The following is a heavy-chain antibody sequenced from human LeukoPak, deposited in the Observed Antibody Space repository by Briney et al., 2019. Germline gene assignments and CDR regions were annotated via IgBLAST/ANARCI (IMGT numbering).Heavy chain of an antibody. CDR1: GFTFNSYA. CDR2: TSDRGDYT. J-gene: IGHJ4*02. D-gene: IGHD1-7*01. CDR3: ARKAQYNGHYPLDY. Sequence: SGGSLRLSCAASGFTFNSYAMSWVRQAPGKGLEWVSGTSDRGDYTYYADSVKGRFTISRDSSKNTLFLQMNSLRAEDTALYFCARKAQYNGHYPLDYWGQGTLVTVSS. V-gene: IGHV3-23*01.